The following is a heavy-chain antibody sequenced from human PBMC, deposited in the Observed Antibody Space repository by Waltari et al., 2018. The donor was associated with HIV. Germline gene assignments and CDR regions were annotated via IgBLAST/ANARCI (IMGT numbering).Heavy chain of an antibody. CDR2: VSHDGTT. CDR1: GGSFTGHY. V-gene: IGHV4-34*01. Sequence: QVQLQQWGAGLLKPSETLSLTCAVYGGSFTGHYWTWIRQPPGKGPEWIGEVSHDGTTHYNPSLSSRVTMSVDTSKKQFSLQLTSVTAADTAVYYCASAFYDFWSGYYNAGYYFTNWGRGTLVTVSS. CDR3: ASAFYDFWSGYYNAGYYFTN. J-gene: IGHJ4*02. D-gene: IGHD3-3*01.